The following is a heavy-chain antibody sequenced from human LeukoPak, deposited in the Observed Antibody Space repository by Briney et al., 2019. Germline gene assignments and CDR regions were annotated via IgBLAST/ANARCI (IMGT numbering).Heavy chain of an antibody. CDR3: ARGWGKYDFWSGYLPGNSYYMDV. J-gene: IGHJ6*03. V-gene: IGHV4-34*01. D-gene: IGHD3-3*01. CDR2: INHSGST. CDR1: GGSFSGYY. Sequence: PSETLSLTCAVHGGSFSGYYWSWIRQPPGKGLEWIGEINHSGSTNYSPSLKSRVTISVDTSKNQFSLKLSSVTAADTAVYYCARGWGKYDFWSGYLPGNSYYMDVWGKGTTVSVSS.